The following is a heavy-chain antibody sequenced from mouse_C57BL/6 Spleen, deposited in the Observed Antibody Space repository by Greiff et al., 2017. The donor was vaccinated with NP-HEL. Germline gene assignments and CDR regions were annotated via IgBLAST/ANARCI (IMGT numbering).Heavy chain of an antibody. CDR2: IYPGDGDT. CDR1: GYAFSSYW. CDR3: ARELRPLYWYFDV. J-gene: IGHJ1*03. D-gene: IGHD2-4*01. V-gene: IGHV1-80*01. Sequence: QVQLQQSGAELVKPGASVKISCKASGYAFSSYWMNWVKQRPGKGLEWIGQIYPGDGDTNYNGKFKGKATLTADKSSSTAYMQLSSLTSEDSAVYFCARELRPLYWYFDVWGTGTTVTVSS.